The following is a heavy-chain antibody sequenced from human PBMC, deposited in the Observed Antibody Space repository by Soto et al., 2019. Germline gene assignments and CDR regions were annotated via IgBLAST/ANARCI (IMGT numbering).Heavy chain of an antibody. J-gene: IGHJ4*02. CDR2: ISAYSGNT. V-gene: IGHV1-18*04. Sequence: ASVKVSCKASGYTFTSYGISWVRQAPGQGLEWMGWISAYSGNTNYAQKLQGRVTMTTDTSTSTAYMELRSLRSDDTAVYYCARVGSLMQLWLSPFDYWGQGTLVTVSS. D-gene: IGHD5-18*01. CDR1: GYTFTSYG. CDR3: ARVGSLMQLWLSPFDY.